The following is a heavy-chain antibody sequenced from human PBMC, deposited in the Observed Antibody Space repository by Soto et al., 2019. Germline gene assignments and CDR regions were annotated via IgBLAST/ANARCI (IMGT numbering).Heavy chain of an antibody. CDR3: ARGWGRNWYYFDS. Sequence: QVRLQESGPGLVRPSETLSLTCTVSGVSSTSFYWSWIRQSPGKGLEWIGYIFDNGDVKYNPSLLGRVTSSIDMSKNEFSLRLKSVTAADTAMYYCARGWGRNWYYFDSWGEGTLVTVSS. V-gene: IGHV4-59*01. CDR2: IFDNGDV. J-gene: IGHJ4*02. D-gene: IGHD1-20*01. CDR1: GVSSTSFY.